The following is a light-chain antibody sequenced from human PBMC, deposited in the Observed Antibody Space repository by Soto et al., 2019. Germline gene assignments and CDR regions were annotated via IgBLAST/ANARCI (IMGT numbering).Light chain of an antibody. CDR1: SSDVGGYQY. Sequence: QSALTQPASVSGSPGQSIAISCTGTSSDVGGYQYVSWYPQHPGKAPKLLIYEVTKRLSGVSDRFSGSKSGNTASLTISGLQSEDEADYYCSSLTSSNTRVFGGGTKLTVL. CDR2: EVT. CDR3: SSLTSSNTRV. J-gene: IGLJ2*01. V-gene: IGLV2-14*01.